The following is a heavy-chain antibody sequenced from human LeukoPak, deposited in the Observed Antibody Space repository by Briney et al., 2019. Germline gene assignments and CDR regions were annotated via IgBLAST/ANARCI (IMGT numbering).Heavy chain of an antibody. Sequence: GGSLRLSCAASGFTFSSYWMHWVRQAPGKGLVWVSRINSDGSSTSYADSVKGRFTISRDNAKNTLSLQMNSLRAEDTAVYYCASQTHWNAFDYWGQGTLVTVSS. CDR1: GFTFSSYW. J-gene: IGHJ4*02. D-gene: IGHD1-1*01. V-gene: IGHV3-74*01. CDR3: ASQTHWNAFDY. CDR2: INSDGSST.